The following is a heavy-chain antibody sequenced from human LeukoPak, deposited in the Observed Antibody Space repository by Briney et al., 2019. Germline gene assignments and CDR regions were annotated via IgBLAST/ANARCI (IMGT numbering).Heavy chain of an antibody. Sequence: PGGSLRLSCTASGFTFSSYAMHWVRQAPGKGLEYVSAISSNGGSTYYANSVKGRFTISRDNSKNTLYLQMGSLRAEDMAVYYCARGTIDQWELLGYWGQGTLVTVSS. CDR3: ARGTIDQWELLGY. CDR2: ISSNGGST. D-gene: IGHD1-26*01. V-gene: IGHV3-64*01. J-gene: IGHJ4*02. CDR1: GFTFSSYA.